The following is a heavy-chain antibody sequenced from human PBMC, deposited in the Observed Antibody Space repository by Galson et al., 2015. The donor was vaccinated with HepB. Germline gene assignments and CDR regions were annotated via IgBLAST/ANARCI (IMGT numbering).Heavy chain of an antibody. CDR3: ARDPYDYVWGSYRRGSSDRFD. Sequence: SLRLSCAASGFTVSSNYMSWVRQAPGKGLEWVSVIYSGGSTYYADSVKGRFTISRDNSKNTLYLQMNSLRAEDTAVYYCARDPYDYVWGSYRRGSSDRFDWGQGTLVTVSS. J-gene: IGHJ4*02. D-gene: IGHD3-16*02. V-gene: IGHV3-53*01. CDR2: IYSGGST. CDR1: GFTVSSNY.